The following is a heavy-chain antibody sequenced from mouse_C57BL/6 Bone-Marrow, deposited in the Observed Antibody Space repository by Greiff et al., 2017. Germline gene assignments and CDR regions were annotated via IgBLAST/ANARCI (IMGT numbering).Heavy chain of an antibody. CDR3: ARSYYYGSSLLWYFDV. J-gene: IGHJ1*03. CDR1: GYTFTDYN. CDR2: INPNNGGT. V-gene: IGHV1-18*01. D-gene: IGHD1-1*01. Sequence: EVQVVESGPELVKPGASVKIPCKASGYTFTDYNMDWVKQSHGKSLEWIGDINPNNGGTIYNQKFKGKATLTVDKSSSTAYMEPRSLTSEDTAVYYCARSYYYGSSLLWYFDVWGTGTTVTVSS.